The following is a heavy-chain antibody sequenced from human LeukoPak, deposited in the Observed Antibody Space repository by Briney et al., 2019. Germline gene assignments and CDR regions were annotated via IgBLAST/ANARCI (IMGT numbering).Heavy chain of an antibody. CDR1: GFTVSSNY. V-gene: IGHV3-53*01. Sequence: PGGSLRLSCAASGFTVSSNYMSWVSQAPGKGLEWVSVIYSGGSTYYAYSVKGRFTIYRDNSKNTLYLQMNSLRAEDTAVYYCARWLVRGRYFDYWGQGTLVTVSS. CDR3: ARWLVRGRYFDY. D-gene: IGHD6-19*01. J-gene: IGHJ4*02. CDR2: IYSGGST.